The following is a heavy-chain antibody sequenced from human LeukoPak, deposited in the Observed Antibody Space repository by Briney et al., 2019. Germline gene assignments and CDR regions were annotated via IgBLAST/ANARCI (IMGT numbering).Heavy chain of an antibody. J-gene: IGHJ4*02. CDR2: IYYSGST. CDR3: ASNGYSSGWYGTFDY. Sequence: SETLSLTCTVSGGSISSYYWSWIRQPPGKGLEWIGYIYYSGSTNYNPSLKSRVTISVDTSKNQFSLKLSSVTAADTAVCYCASNGYSSGWYGTFDYWGQGTLVTVSS. CDR1: GGSISSYY. D-gene: IGHD6-19*01. V-gene: IGHV4-59*01.